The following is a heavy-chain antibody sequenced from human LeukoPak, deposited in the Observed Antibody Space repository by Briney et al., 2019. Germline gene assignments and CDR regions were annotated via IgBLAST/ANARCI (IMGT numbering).Heavy chain of an antibody. V-gene: IGHV1-18*01. CDR1: GYTFTSYG. CDR2: ISTYNDNT. J-gene: IGHJ6*03. Sequence: ASVKVSCKASGYTFTSYGISWVRQAPGQGLEWMGWISTYNDNTNYPQKFQGRVTMTEDTSTDTAYMELSSLRSEDTAVYYCATVRSYYYYMDVWGKGTTVTVSS. CDR3: ATVRSYYYYMDV.